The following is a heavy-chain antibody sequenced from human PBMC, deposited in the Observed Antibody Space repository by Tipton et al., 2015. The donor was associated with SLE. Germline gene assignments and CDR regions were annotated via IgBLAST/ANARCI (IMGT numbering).Heavy chain of an antibody. CDR3: ARDLLGIAVAGTADS. CDR1: GFTFSSYS. V-gene: IGHV3-21*03. CDR2: ISSSSSYI. Sequence: SLRLSCAASGFTFSSYSMNWVRQAPGKGLEWVSSISSSSSYIYYADSVKGRFTISRDNAKNSLYLQMNSLRAEDTAVYYCARDLLGIAVAGTADSWGQGTLVTVSS. J-gene: IGHJ4*02. D-gene: IGHD6-19*01.